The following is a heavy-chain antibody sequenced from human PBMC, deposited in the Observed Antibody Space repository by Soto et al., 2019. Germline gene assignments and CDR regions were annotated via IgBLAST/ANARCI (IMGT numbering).Heavy chain of an antibody. D-gene: IGHD3-3*02. CDR2: TYYRSKWYN. CDR3: ARDPGHLADFDS. Sequence: SHTISLTCAISGDSVSSNSAAWNWIRQSPSRGLEWLGRTYYRSKWYNDYAVSVKSRITINPDTSKNQFSLQLNSVTTEDTAVYHGARDPGHLADFDSWGQGSMVTVSS. V-gene: IGHV6-1*01. CDR1: GDSVSSNSAA. J-gene: IGHJ3*02.